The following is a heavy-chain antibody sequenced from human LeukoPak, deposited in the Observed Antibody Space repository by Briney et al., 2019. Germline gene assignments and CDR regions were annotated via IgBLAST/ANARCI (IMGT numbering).Heavy chain of an antibody. D-gene: IGHD5-24*01. CDR2: INRGST. J-gene: IGHJ4*02. Sequence: SETLSLTCAVFNGSFSNYYWSWIRQSPGKRLEWIGEINRGSTNYNPPLKTRVTISVDTSENQFSLTLNSVTAADTAVYYCARGMGQFDSWGQGTLVTVSS. V-gene: IGHV4-34*01. CDR1: NGSFSNYY. CDR3: ARGMGQFDS.